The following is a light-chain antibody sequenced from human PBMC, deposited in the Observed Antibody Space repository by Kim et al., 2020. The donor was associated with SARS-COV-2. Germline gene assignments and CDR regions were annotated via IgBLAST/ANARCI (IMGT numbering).Light chain of an antibody. J-gene: IGLJ2*01. V-gene: IGLV7-46*01. CDR1: TGAVTSGHF. Sequence: PGGTVTLTCDSSTGAVTSGHFPYWFQQKPGQAPRTLIYDTGYRHSWTPARFSGSLLGGKAALTISAAQAEDEADYYCLLSYSDSRVFGGGTQLTVL. CDR2: DTG. CDR3: LLSYSDSRV.